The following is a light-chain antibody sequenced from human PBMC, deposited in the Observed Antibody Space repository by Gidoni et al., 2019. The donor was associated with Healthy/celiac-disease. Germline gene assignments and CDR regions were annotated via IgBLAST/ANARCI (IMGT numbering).Light chain of an antibody. V-gene: IGLV1-40*01. CDR3: QSYDSSLSGSDVV. J-gene: IGLJ2*01. CDR2: GNS. Sequence: QSVLTQPPSVSGAPGQRVTISCTGSSSNIGAGYDVHWYQQLPGTAPKLLIYGNSNRPSGVPDRFSGSKSGTSASLDSTGLQAEDEADYYCQSYDSSLSGSDVVFGGGTKLTVL. CDR1: SSNIGAGYD.